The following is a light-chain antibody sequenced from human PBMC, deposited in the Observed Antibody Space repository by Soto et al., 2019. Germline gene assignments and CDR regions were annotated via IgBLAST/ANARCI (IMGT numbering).Light chain of an antibody. Sequence: DIQMTQAPSSLSASVGDRVSITCRASQGVSAYLLWYQQRQGRAPKLLIYAASNLLSGVPSRFSGSGSGTNFTLTISSLQPEDVATYYFQQRYRTPHTFGQGTKLETK. CDR3: QQRYRTPHT. J-gene: IGKJ2*01. V-gene: IGKV1-39*01. CDR2: AAS. CDR1: QGVSAY.